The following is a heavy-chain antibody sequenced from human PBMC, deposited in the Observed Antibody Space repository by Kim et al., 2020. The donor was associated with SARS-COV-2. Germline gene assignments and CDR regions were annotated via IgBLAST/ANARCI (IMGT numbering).Heavy chain of an antibody. Sequence: SETLSLTCAVYGGSFSGYYWSRIRQPPGKGLEWIGEINHSGSTNYNPSLKSRVTISVDTSKNQFSLKLSSVTAADTAVYYCARGLGYSSSWYGVHYFDYWGQGTLVTVSS. CDR3: ARGLGYSSSWYGVHYFDY. V-gene: IGHV4-34*01. CDR2: INHSGST. J-gene: IGHJ4*02. D-gene: IGHD6-13*01. CDR1: GGSFSGYY.